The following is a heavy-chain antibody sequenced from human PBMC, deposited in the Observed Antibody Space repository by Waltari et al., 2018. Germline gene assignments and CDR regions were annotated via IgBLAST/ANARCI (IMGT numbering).Heavy chain of an antibody. Sequence: EVQLLESGGGLVQPGGSLRLSCAASGFTFSSYAMSWVRQAPGKGLEWVSAISGSGGSTYYADSVKGRFTISRDNSKNTLDLQMNSLRAEDTAVYYCAKGMVRFLEWLLSDAFDIWGQGTMVTVSS. CDR2: ISGSGGST. V-gene: IGHV3-23*01. CDR3: AKGMVRFLEWLLSDAFDI. J-gene: IGHJ3*02. D-gene: IGHD3-3*01. CDR1: GFTFSSYA.